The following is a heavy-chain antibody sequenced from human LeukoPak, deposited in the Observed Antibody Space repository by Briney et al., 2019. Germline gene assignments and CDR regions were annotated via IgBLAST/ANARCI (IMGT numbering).Heavy chain of an antibody. CDR1: GFTFSSYA. CDR2: ISYDGSNK. V-gene: IGHV3-30*18. D-gene: IGHD2-15*01. J-gene: IGHJ4*02. CDR3: AKDFVGGAALFDY. Sequence: GSLRLSCAASGFTFSSYAMSWVRQAPGKGLEWVAVISYDGSNKYYADSVKGRFTISRDNSKNTLYLQMNSLRAEDTAVYYCAKDFVGGAALFDYWGQGTLVTVSS.